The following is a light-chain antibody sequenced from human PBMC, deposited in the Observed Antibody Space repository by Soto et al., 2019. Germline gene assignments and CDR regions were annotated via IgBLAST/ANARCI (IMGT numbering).Light chain of an antibody. CDR2: GAS. Sequence: EIVLTQSPGTQSLSPGERATLSCRASQSVRSSTLAWYQQKHGQAPRLLIYGASSRATGIPDRFSGSGSGTDFTLTISILEPEAVAVYYCHQYGRPPTHTFGQGTKLEIK. CDR3: HQYGRPPTHT. V-gene: IGKV3-20*01. CDR1: QSVRSST. J-gene: IGKJ2*01.